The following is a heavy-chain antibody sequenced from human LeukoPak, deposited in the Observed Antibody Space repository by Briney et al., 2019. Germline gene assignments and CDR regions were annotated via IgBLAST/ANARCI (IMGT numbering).Heavy chain of an antibody. CDR2: IYTSGST. V-gene: IGHV4-61*02. Sequence: PSETLSLTCAVSGGSICSGGYSWSWIRQPAGKGLEWIGRIYTSGSTNYNPSLKSRVTMSVDTSKNQFSLKLSSVTAADTAVYYCARGPFTMLRGADNWFDPWGQGTLVTVSS. D-gene: IGHD3-10*01. J-gene: IGHJ5*02. CDR3: ARGPFTMLRGADNWFDP. CDR1: GGSICSGGYS.